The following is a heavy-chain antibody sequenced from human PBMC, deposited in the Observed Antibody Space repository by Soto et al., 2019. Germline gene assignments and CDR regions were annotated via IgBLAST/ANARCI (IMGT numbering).Heavy chain of an antibody. D-gene: IGHD3-10*01. CDR1: GFTFDDYA. CDR3: ANAPNGSGSYHFQH. V-gene: IGHV3-9*01. J-gene: IGHJ1*01. CDR2: ISWNSGSI. Sequence: EVQLVESGGGLVQPGRSLRLSCAASGFTFDDYAMHWVRQAPGKGLEWVSGISWNSGSIGYADSVKGRFTISRDNAKNSLYLQMNSLRAEDTALYYCANAPNGSGSYHFQHWGQGTLVTVSS.